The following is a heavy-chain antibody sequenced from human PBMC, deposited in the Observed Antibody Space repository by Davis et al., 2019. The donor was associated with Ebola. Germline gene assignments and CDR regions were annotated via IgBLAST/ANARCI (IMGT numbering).Heavy chain of an antibody. CDR3: ARGDGYDDAFDI. CDR1: GLTVSSSY. V-gene: IGHV3-53*01. Sequence: PGGSLRLSCAASGLTVSSSYMSWVRQAPGKGLEWISVIFSGGTTYYGDSVKGRFTISRDNSKNTLYLQMNSLRAGDTAVYYCARGDGYDDAFDIWGQGIMVTVSS. J-gene: IGHJ3*02. D-gene: IGHD5-24*01. CDR2: IFSGGTT.